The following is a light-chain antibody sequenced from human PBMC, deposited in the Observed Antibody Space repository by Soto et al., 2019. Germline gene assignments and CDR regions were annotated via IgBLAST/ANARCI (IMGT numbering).Light chain of an antibody. Sequence: VMTQPPAPLSVSPGERATLSCKASHSVSNNLAWYQQKPGQAPRLLIYGASTRATGIPARFSGSGSGTECTLTISSLQSEDVSVYYCQQYNNWPKTLGQGTKVDIK. CDR2: GAS. CDR1: HSVSNN. CDR3: QQYNNWPKT. V-gene: IGKV3-15*01. J-gene: IGKJ1*01.